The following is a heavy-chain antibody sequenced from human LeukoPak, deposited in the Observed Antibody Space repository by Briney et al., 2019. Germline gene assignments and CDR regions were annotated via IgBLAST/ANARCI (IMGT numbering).Heavy chain of an antibody. CDR1: GFTFSSYA. D-gene: IGHD3-22*01. J-gene: IGHJ4*02. V-gene: IGHV3-23*01. CDR3: AKDTYYYDPGY. CDR2: ISGSGGST. Sequence: GGSLRLSCAASGFTFSSYAMTWVRQAPGKGLEWVSGISGSGGSTYHADSVKGRFTISRDNFKNTLYLHMNSLRAEDTAVYYCAKDTYYYDPGYWGQGTLVTVSS.